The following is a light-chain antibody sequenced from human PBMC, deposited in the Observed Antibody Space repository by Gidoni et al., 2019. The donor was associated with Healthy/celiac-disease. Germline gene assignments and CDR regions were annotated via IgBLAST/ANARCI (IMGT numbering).Light chain of an antibody. J-gene: IGKJ4*01. Sequence: DIQMTQSPSSLSASVGDRVPITCRASQSSSSYLNWYQQKPGKAPKLLIYDASSLQSGVPSRFSGSGSGTDFTLTISSLQPEDFATYYCQQSYSTPLTFGGGTKVEIK. CDR1: QSSSSY. V-gene: IGKV1-39*01. CDR3: QQSYSTPLT. CDR2: DAS.